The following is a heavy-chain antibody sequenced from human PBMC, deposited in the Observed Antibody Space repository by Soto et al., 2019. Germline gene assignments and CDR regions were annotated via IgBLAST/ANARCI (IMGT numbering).Heavy chain of an antibody. CDR2: IIPIFGTA. CDR1: GGTFSSYA. CDR3: ARDLYYYGSGSYSSSRYYYGMDV. D-gene: IGHD3-10*01. J-gene: IGHJ6*02. Sequence: QVQLVQSGAEVKKPGSSVKVSCKASGGTFSSYAISWVRQAPGQGLEWMGGIIPIFGTANYAQKFQGRVTITADESTSTAYMELSSLRSEDPAVYYCARDLYYYGSGSYSSSRYYYGMDVWGQGTTVTVSS. V-gene: IGHV1-69*01.